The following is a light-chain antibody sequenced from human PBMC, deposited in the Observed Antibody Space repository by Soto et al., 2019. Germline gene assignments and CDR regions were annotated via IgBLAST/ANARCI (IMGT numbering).Light chain of an antibody. CDR1: SGYSYYK. CDR2: VGTGGIVG. CDR3: GADHGSGSDFVYV. Sequence: QSVLTQPPSASASLGASVTLTCTLSSGYSYYKVDWYQQRPGKGPRFVMRVGTGGIVGSKGDGIPDRFSVLGSGLNRYLTIKNIQEEDESDYYCGADHGSGSDFVYVFGTGTKLTVL. J-gene: IGLJ1*01. V-gene: IGLV9-49*01.